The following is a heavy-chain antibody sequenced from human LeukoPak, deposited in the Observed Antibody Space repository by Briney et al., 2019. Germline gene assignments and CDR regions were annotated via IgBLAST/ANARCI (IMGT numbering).Heavy chain of an antibody. CDR2: IYHSGST. CDR3: ASLPYDILTGYYPYYYYGMDV. D-gene: IGHD3-9*01. CDR1: GGSISRGGYS. J-gene: IGHJ6*02. V-gene: IGHV4-30-2*01. Sequence: SETLSLTCAVSGGSISRGGYSWSWIRQPPGKGLEWIGYIYHSGSTYYNPSLKSRVTISVDRSKNQFSLKLSSVTAADTAVYYCASLPYDILTGYYPYYYYGMDVWGQGTTVTVSS.